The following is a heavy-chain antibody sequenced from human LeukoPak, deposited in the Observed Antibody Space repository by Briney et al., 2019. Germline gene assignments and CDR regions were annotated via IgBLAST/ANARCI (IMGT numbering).Heavy chain of an antibody. J-gene: IGHJ5*02. CDR3: ARLNYDILTGLNWFDP. CDR2: IFTSGST. V-gene: IGHV4-4*09. Sequence: PSETLSLTCTVSGGSISSYYWSWIRQPPGKGLEWIGYIFTSGSTNYNPSLKSRVTISVDTSKNQFSLKLSSVTAADTAVYYCARLNYDILTGLNWFDPWGQGTLVTVSS. D-gene: IGHD3-9*01. CDR1: GGSISSYY.